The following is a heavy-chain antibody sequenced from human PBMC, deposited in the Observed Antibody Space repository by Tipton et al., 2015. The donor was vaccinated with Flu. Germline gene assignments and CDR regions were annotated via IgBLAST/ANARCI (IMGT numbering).Heavy chain of an antibody. V-gene: IGHV4-59*08. CDR1: GGSISSYY. D-gene: IGHD6-19*01. CDR2: SYYSGST. J-gene: IGHJ6*02. CDR3: ARLMVAGTDYYYGMDV. Sequence: TLSLTCTVSGGSISSYYWSWIRQPPGKGLEWIGYSYYSGSTNYNPSLKSRVTISVDTSKNQFSLKLSSVTAADTAVYYCARLMVAGTDYYYGMDVWGQGTTVTVSS.